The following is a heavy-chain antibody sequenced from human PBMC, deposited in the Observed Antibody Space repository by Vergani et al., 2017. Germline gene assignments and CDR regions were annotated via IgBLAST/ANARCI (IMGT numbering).Heavy chain of an antibody. CDR3: ARVRQQLLDY. D-gene: IGHD6-13*01. J-gene: IGHJ4*02. CDR2: IYYSGST. Sequence: VQLVESGGGLVKPGGSLRLSCAASGFTFSDYYMSWIRQAPGKGLEWIGYIYYSGSTNYNPSLKSRVTISVDTSKNQFSLKLSSVTAADTAVYYCARVRQQLLDYWGQGTLVTVSS. V-gene: IGHV4-59*01. CDR1: GFTFSDYY.